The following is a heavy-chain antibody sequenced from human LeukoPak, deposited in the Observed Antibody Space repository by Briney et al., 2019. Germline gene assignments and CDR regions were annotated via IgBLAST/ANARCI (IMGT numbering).Heavy chain of an antibody. V-gene: IGHV1-69*06. Sequence: VASVKVSCKASGGTFSSYAISWVRQAPGQGLEWMGRIIPIFGTANYAQKFQGRVTITADKSTSTAYMELSSLRSEDTAVYYCARGGYYYDSSGSYYFDYWGQGTLVTVSS. J-gene: IGHJ4*02. D-gene: IGHD3-22*01. CDR3: ARGGYYYDSSGSYYFDY. CDR2: IIPIFGTA. CDR1: GGTFSSYA.